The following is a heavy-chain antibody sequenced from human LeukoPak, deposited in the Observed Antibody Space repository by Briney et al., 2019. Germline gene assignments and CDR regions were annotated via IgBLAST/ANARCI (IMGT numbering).Heavy chain of an antibody. J-gene: IGHJ4*02. D-gene: IGHD3-9*01. V-gene: IGHV3-15*01. CDR3: TSNYDILTGYYIPHFDY. Sequence: GGSLRLSCAASGFTFNRHWMTWVRQAPGKGLEWVGRIKSKTDGGTTDYAAPVKGRFTISRDDSKNTLYLQMNSLKTEDTAVYYCTSNYDILTGYYIPHFDYWGQGTLVTVSS. CDR1: GFTFNRHW. CDR2: IKSKTDGGTT.